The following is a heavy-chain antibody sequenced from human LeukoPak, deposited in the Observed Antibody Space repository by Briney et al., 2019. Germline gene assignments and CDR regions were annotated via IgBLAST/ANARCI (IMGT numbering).Heavy chain of an antibody. CDR2: IYSGGST. D-gene: IGHD5-18*01. J-gene: IGHJ4*02. CDR3: ARELRYSYHYFDY. V-gene: IGHV3-53*01. Sequence: GGSLRLSCAASGFTVSSNHMSWVRQAPGKGLEWVSVIYSGGSTYYADSVKGRFTISRDNSKNTLYLQMNSLRAEDTAVYYCARELRYSYHYFDYWGQGTLVTVSS. CDR1: GFTVSSNH.